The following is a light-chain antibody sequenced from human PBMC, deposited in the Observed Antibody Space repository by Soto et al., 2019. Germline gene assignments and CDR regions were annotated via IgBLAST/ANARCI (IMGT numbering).Light chain of an antibody. J-gene: IGKJ1*01. V-gene: IGKV1-39*01. CDR1: QSISSY. CDR3: QQSCRTPYT. CDR2: AAS. Sequence: DIQMTQSPASLSASVGDRVTITCRASQSISSYLNWYQQKPGKATKLLIYAASSLQSVVHSRYSGSGSGTDFTLTTSSQQPEDFATYYCQQSCRTPYTFGQGTKVEIK.